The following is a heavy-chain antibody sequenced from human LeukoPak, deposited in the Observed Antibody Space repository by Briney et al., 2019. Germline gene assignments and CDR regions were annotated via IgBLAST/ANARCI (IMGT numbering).Heavy chain of an antibody. Sequence: GESLKISCKGSGYSFTSYWIGWVRQMPGKGLEWMGIIYPGDSDTRYSPSFQGQVTISADKSISTAYLQWSSLKASDTAMYYCARLGNYDILTGYFYYFDYWGQGTLVTVSS. CDR1: GYSFTSYW. CDR3: ARLGNYDILTGYFYYFDY. J-gene: IGHJ4*02. CDR2: IYPGDSDT. V-gene: IGHV5-51*01. D-gene: IGHD3-9*01.